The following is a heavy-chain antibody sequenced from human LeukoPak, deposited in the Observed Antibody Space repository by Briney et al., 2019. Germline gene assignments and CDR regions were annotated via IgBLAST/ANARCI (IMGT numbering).Heavy chain of an antibody. CDR3: ARRVTYHDFWSGVSLHDAFDI. CDR1: GGSFSDHY. CDR2: INHSGST. V-gene: IGHV4-34*01. J-gene: IGHJ3*02. D-gene: IGHD3-3*01. Sequence: SETLSLTCAVYGGSFSDHYWSWIRQPPGKGLEWIGEINHSGSTYYNPSLKSRVTISVDTSKNQFYLKLSSVTAADTAVYYCARRVTYHDFWSGVSLHDAFDIWGQGTMVTVSS.